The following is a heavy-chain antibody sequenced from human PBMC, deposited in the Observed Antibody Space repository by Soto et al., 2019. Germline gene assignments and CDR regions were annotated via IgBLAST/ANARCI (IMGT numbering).Heavy chain of an antibody. CDR1: GFTFSSYS. V-gene: IGHV3-23*01. Sequence: GGSLRLSCAASGFTFSSYSMAWVRQAPGRGPEWVSGIIQDGTTYYADSVKGRFTISRDNSRNSVYLQMITLRGEDTAVYYCAKDLRADGVWDFDSWGQGTLVTVSS. CDR2: IIQDGTT. J-gene: IGHJ4*02. D-gene: IGHD4-17*01. CDR3: AKDLRADGVWDFDS.